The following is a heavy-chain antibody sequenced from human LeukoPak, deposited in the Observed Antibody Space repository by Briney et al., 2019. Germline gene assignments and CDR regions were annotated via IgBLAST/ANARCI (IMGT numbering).Heavy chain of an antibody. D-gene: IGHD4-23*01. V-gene: IGHV1-46*01. Sequence: ASVKVSCKASGYTFTSYYTHWVRQAPGQGLEWMGIINPSGGSTSYAQKFQGRVTMTRDMSTSTAYMELSSLRSEDTAVYYCASGYGGNPFDYWGQGTLVTVSS. CDR1: GYTFTSYY. J-gene: IGHJ4*02. CDR2: INPSGGST. CDR3: ASGYGGNPFDY.